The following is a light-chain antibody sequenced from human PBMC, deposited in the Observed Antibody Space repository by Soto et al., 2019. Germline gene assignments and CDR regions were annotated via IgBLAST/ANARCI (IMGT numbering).Light chain of an antibody. CDR1: QAINSA. J-gene: IGKJ4*01. CDR3: QQFNSYPLT. CDR2: DAS. Sequence: IQLTQSQSSLSASVGDKVTISCRASQAINSALAWCQQRPGKAPMVLIYDASILEGGVPSRFSGSGSGTDFTLTISSLQPEDFATYYCQQFNSYPLTFGGGTKVDIK. V-gene: IGKV1-13*02.